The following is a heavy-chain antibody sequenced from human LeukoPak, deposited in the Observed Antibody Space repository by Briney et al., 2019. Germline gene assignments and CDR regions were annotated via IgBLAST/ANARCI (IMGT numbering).Heavy chain of an antibody. CDR2: INHGGST. D-gene: IGHD3-10*01. J-gene: IGHJ6*02. V-gene: IGHV4-34*01. CDR3: ARAIRGVMIVYYYYGLDV. CDR1: GGSFSGYY. Sequence: SETLSLTCAVYGGSFSGYYWSWIRQPPGKGLEWIGEINHGGSTNCNPSLKSRVTISVDTSKKQSSLKLSSVTAADTAVYYCARAIRGVMIVYYYYGLDVWGQGTTVTVSS.